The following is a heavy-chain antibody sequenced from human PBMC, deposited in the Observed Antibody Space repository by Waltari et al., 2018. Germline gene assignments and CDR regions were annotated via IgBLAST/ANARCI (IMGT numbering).Heavy chain of an antibody. D-gene: IGHD6-19*01. CDR1: GFPFSDYG. CDR3: TRDVSSIYFDY. V-gene: IGHV3-33*01. CDR2: IWHDGRKD. J-gene: IGHJ4*02. Sequence: QVQLVESGGGVVQPGRSLRLPCAASGFPFSDYGLPWVRQAPGKGMEWVALIWHDGRKDFYADSVKGRFTISRDNSRNTMYMQMNSLRAEDTAVYYCTRDVSSIYFDYWGQGTLVTVSS.